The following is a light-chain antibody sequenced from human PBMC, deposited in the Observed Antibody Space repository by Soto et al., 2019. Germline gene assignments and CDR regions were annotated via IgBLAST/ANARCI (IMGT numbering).Light chain of an antibody. CDR3: SSYTSSSTLYV. CDR2: DVS. CDR1: GSDVGGYNY. J-gene: IGLJ1*01. V-gene: IGLV2-14*01. Sequence: QSALTQPASVSGSPGQSIAISCTGTGSDVGGYNYVSWYQQHPGKAPKLMIYDVSNRPSGVSNRFSGSKSGNTASLTISGLQVEDEADYYCSSYTSSSTLYVFGTGTKLTVL.